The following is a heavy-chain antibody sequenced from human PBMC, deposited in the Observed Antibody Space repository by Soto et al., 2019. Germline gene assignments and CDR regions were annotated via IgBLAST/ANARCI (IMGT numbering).Heavy chain of an antibody. J-gene: IGHJ5*02. CDR2: ISAYNGNT. CDR1: GYIFPSYG. D-gene: IGHD4-17*01. Sequence: GASVKVSCKASGYIFPSYGISWVRQAPGQGLEWMGWISAYNGNTYSAQKLQGRVAMTTDTSTSTAYMELRSLGSEDTALYYCATAEVSDYGDYFWFDPWGPGTLVTVSS. V-gene: IGHV1-18*01. CDR3: ATAEVSDYGDYFWFDP.